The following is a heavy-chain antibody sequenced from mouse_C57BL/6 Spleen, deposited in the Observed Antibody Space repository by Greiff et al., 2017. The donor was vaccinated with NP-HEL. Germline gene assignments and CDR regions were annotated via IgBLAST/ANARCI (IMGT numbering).Heavy chain of an antibody. Sequence: VQLQQSGAELVKPGASVKLSCTASGFNIKDYYMHWVKQRTEQGLAWIGRIDPEDGETKYAPKFQGKATIPADTSSNTAYLQLSSLTSEDTAVYYCAERGRYDYDIDYWGQGTTLTVSS. J-gene: IGHJ2*01. CDR3: AERGRYDYDIDY. CDR1: GFNIKDYY. V-gene: IGHV14-2*01. D-gene: IGHD2-4*01. CDR2: IDPEDGET.